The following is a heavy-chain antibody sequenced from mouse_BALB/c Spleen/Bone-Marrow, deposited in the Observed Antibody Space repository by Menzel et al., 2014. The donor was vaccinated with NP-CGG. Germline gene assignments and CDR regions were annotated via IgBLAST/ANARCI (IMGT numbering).Heavy chain of an antibody. J-gene: IGHJ3*01. CDR1: GFTFSSYG. D-gene: IGHD2-4*01. CDR2: INVNGDTT. Sequence: EVKLVESGGGLVQPGGSLKLSCAASGFTFSSYGMSWVRHTPDKRLEMIATINVNGDTTYHPDSVKGRFTISRDNVKNTLYLQMSSLKSEDTAMYYCARGYDYSSWFAYWGQGTLVTVSA. CDR3: ARGYDYSSWFAY. V-gene: IGHV5-6-3*01.